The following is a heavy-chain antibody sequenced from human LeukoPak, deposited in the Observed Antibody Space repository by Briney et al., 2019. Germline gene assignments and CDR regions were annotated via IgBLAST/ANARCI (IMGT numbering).Heavy chain of an antibody. J-gene: IGHJ4*02. D-gene: IGHD3-22*01. CDR2: ISAYNGNT. V-gene: IGHV1-18*01. Sequence: ASVKVSCKASGYTFTSYGISWVRQAPGQGLEWMGWISAYNGNTNYAQKLQGRVTMTTDTSTSTAYMELRSLRSDDTAVYCGARDKTRLYDSSGYYSVLEYYFDYWGQGTLVTVSS. CDR1: GYTFTSYG. CDR3: ARDKTRLYDSSGYYSVLEYYFDY.